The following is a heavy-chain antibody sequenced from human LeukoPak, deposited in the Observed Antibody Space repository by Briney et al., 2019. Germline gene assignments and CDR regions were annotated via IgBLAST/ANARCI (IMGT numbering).Heavy chain of an antibody. Sequence: PSETLSLTCTVSGGSISRSSYYWGWIRQPPGKGLEWIGSIYYSGSTYYNPSLKSRVTISIDTSKNQFSLKLSSVTAADTAVYYCARQGYCSSTSCYNRGFFDYWGQGTLVTVSS. CDR1: GGSISRSSYY. D-gene: IGHD2-2*01. V-gene: IGHV4-39*01. CDR3: ARQGYCSSTSCYNRGFFDY. J-gene: IGHJ4*02. CDR2: IYYSGST.